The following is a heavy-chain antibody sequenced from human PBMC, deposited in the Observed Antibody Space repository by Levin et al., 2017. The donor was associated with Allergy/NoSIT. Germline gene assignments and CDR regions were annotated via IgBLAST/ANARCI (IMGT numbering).Heavy chain of an antibody. CDR1: GFTFSSFG. D-gene: IGHD1-26*01. Sequence: LSLTCAASGFTFSSFGMHWVRPAPGNGLEWVAVLSHDGTYDNYADSVRGRFTISRDNSKNTLYLQMDRLRSEDTAVYYCARVGSGSSHFSYVDYWGQGTLVTVSS. CDR3: ARVGSGSSHFSYVDY. J-gene: IGHJ4*02. V-gene: IGHV3-30*04. CDR2: LSHDGTYD.